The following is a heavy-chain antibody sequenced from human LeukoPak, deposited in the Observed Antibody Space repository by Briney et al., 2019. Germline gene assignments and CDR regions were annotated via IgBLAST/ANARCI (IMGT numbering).Heavy chain of an antibody. CDR3: ARALAGATAPHYYYYGMDV. Sequence: SETLSLTCAVYGGSFSGYYWSWIRQPPGKGLEWIGEINHSGSTNYNPSLKSRVTISVDTSKNQFSLKLSSVTAADTAVYYCARALAGATAPHYYYYGMDVWGQGTTVTVSS. V-gene: IGHV4-34*01. J-gene: IGHJ6*02. D-gene: IGHD1-26*01. CDR1: GGSFSGYY. CDR2: INHSGST.